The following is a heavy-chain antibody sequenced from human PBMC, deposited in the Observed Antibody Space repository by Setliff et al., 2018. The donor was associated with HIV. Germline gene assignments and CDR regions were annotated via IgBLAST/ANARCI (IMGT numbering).Heavy chain of an antibody. CDR1: GYTFTGYF. Sequence: ASVKVSCKTSGYTFTGYFIHWVRQAPRQGLEWMGGINPDSGDTNYAQKFQGRLTMTRDASINTAYMELSRLRSDDTAVYYCARSEGRCSSFSCYVYHYYYMDVWGKGTTVTV. CDR3: ARSEGRCSSFSCYVYHYYYMDV. D-gene: IGHD2-2*01. CDR2: INPDSGDT. V-gene: IGHV1-2*02. J-gene: IGHJ6*03.